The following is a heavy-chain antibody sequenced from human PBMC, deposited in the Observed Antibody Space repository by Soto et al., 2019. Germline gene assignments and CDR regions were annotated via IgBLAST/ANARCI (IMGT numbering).Heavy chain of an antibody. CDR3: ARGMTTVTTFDY. J-gene: IGHJ4*02. CDR2: FYYSGST. D-gene: IGHD4-17*01. Sequence: PSETMSLTCTVPGGSISSGDYSWSWIRQHPGEGLEWIGTFYYSGSTYYNPSLKSRVTISVDRSKNQFSLKLSSVTAADTAVYYCARGMTTVTTFDYWGQGTLVTVSS. V-gene: IGHV4-39*07. CDR1: GGSISSGDYS.